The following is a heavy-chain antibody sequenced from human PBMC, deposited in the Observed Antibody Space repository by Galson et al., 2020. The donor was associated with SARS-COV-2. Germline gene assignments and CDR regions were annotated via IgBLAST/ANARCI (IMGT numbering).Heavy chain of an antibody. D-gene: IGHD3-22*01. CDR2: INPTGSF. CDR3: ARGIRDVTMILMIATTASYYFDF. J-gene: IGHJ4*02. Sequence: ASETLSLTCAVYGGSFSGYYWGWIRQPPGKGLEWIGEINPTGSFNYNPSLKSRVTISKDTSKNQFSLRLRSVTAADTAMYFCARGIRDVTMILMIATTASYYFDFWGQGSLVTVSS. V-gene: IGHV4-34*01. CDR1: GGSFSGYY.